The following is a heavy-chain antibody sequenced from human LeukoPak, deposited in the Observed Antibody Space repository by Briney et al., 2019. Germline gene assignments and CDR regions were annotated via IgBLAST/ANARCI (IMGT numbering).Heavy chain of an antibody. J-gene: IGHJ5*02. CDR1: GGSISSYY. CDR3: ASINRGWPESGHPNWFDP. D-gene: IGHD6-19*01. CDR2: INHSGST. V-gene: IGHV4-34*01. Sequence: SETLSLTCTVSGGSISSYYWSWIRQPPGKGLEWSGEINHSGSTNYNPSLKSRVTISVDTSKNQFSLKLSSVTAADTAVYYCASINRGWPESGHPNWFDPWGQGTLVTVSS.